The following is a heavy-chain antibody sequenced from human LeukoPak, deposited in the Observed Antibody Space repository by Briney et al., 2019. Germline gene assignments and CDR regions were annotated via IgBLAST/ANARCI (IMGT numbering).Heavy chain of an antibody. CDR3: ARDYYYDSSGYYYYYYMDV. V-gene: IGHV3-30*02. J-gene: IGHJ6*03. D-gene: IGHD3-22*01. Sequence: GGSLRLSCAASGFTFSSYGMHWVRQAPGKGLEWVAFIRYDGSSKYYTDSVKGRFTVSRDNSKNTLYLQMNSLRAEDTAVYYCARDYYYDSSGYYYYYYMDVWGKGTTVTVSS. CDR2: IRYDGSSK. CDR1: GFTFSSYG.